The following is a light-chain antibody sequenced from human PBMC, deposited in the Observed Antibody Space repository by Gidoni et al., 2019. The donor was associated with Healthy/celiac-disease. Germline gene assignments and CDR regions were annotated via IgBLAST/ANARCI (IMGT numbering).Light chain of an antibody. Sequence: QSALTQPPSASASPGQPVTISCTGTSSDVGCYNYVSWYQQHPGKAPKLMIYEVSKRPTGVPDRFSGSKSGNTASLTVSGLQAEDEADYYCSSYAGSNNLVFGGGTKLTVL. V-gene: IGLV2-8*01. CDR1: SSDVGCYNY. CDR3: SSYAGSNNLV. CDR2: EVS. J-gene: IGLJ2*01.